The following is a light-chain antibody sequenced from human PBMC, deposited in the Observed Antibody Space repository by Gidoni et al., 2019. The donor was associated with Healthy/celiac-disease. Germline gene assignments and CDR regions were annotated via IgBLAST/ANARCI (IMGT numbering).Light chain of an antibody. V-gene: IGKV1-9*01. CDR1: QGISSY. J-gene: IGKJ3*01. CDR3: QQLNSYLT. CDR2: AAS. Sequence: DIQLTQSPSFLSASVGDRVTITCRASQGISSYLPWYQQKPGKAPKLLIYAASTLQSGVPSRFSGSGSGTEFTLTISSLQPEDFATYYCQQLNSYLTFGPGTKVDIK.